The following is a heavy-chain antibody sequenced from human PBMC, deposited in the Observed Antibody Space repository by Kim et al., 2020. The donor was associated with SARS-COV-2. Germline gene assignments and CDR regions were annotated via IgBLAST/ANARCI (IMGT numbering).Heavy chain of an antibody. V-gene: IGHV3-11*05. CDR1: GFTFSDYY. CDR3: ARAGYDYVWGSYRDYYYYYGMDV. CDR2: ISSSSSYT. D-gene: IGHD3-16*02. Sequence: GGSLRLSCAASGFTFSDYYMSWIRQAPGKGLEWVSYISSSSSYTNYADSVKGRFTISRDNAKNSLYLQMNSLRAEDTAVYDCARAGYDYVWGSYRDYYYYYGMDVWGQGTTVTVSS. J-gene: IGHJ6*02.